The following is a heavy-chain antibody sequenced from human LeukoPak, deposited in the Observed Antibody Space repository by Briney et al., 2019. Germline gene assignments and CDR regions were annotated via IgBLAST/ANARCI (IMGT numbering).Heavy chain of an antibody. V-gene: IGHV3-23*01. CDR3: AKGHYYDSSGYYYDY. CDR2: ISGSGGST. CDR1: GFTFSSYA. D-gene: IGHD3-22*01. J-gene: IGHJ4*02. Sequence: PGGSLRLSCAASGFTFSSYAMSWVRQAPGKGLEWVSAISGSGGSTYYADSVKGRFTISRDNSKNTLYLQMNSLRAEDTAVYYCAKGHYYDSSGYYYDYWGQGTLVTVSS.